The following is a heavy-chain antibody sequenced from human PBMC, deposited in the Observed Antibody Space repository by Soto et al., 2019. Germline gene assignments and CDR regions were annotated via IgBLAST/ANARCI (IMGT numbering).Heavy chain of an antibody. CDR3: ARALYYYDSSGYFFSRYFDY. Sequence: QVQLVQSGAEVKKPGSSVKVSCKASGGTFSSYAISWVRQAPGQGLEWMGGIIPSFGTANYAQKFQGRVTITADESTSTAYMELSSLRSEDTAVYYCARALYYYDSSGYFFSRYFDYWGQGTLVTVSS. CDR2: IIPSFGTA. J-gene: IGHJ4*02. V-gene: IGHV1-69*01. D-gene: IGHD3-22*01. CDR1: GGTFSSYA.